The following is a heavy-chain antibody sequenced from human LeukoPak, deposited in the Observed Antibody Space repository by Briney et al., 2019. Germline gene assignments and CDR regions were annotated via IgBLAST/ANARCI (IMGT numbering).Heavy chain of an antibody. CDR2: ISSSSSYI. CDR3: ATGMSWNDVDYFDY. D-gene: IGHD1-1*01. Sequence: GGSLRLSCAASGFTFSSYSMNWVRQAPGKGLEWVSSISSSSSYIYYADSVKGRFTISRDNAKNSLYLQMNSLRAEDTAVYYCATGMSWNDVDYFDYWGQGTLVTVSS. V-gene: IGHV3-21*01. CDR1: GFTFSSYS. J-gene: IGHJ4*02.